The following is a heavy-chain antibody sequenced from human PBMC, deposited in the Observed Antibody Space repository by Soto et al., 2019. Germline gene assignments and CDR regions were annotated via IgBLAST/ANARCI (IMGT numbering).Heavy chain of an antibody. Sequence: SETLSLTCDVSGDTISTGGYTWAWIRQPPGEALEWIGHTYHSGNPYYNPSLKSRVIISVDRSKNQFSLKLSSVTAADTAVYYCARHSGYSYGYPNWFDPWGQGTLVTVSS. J-gene: IGHJ5*02. CDR2: TYHSGNP. CDR1: GDTISTGGYT. V-gene: IGHV4-30-2*02. D-gene: IGHD5-18*01. CDR3: ARHSGYSYGYPNWFDP.